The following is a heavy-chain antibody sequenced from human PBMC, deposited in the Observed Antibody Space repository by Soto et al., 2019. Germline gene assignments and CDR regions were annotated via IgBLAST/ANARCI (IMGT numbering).Heavy chain of an antibody. J-gene: IGHJ4*02. CDR1: GGSISSGNYY. CDR2: MSYSGSI. V-gene: IGHV4-30-4*01. CDR3: ATMGTPATGLYYFDN. D-gene: IGHD1-7*01. Sequence: TSETLSLTCTVSGGSISSGNYYWSWIRQPPGKGLEWIGFMSYSGSISYNASLKSRVTISVDTSKSQFSLNLSFVTAADTAVYYCATMGTPATGLYYFDNWGQGTLVTVS.